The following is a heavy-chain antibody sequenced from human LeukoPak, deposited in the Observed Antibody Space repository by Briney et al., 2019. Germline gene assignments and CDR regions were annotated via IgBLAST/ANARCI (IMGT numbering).Heavy chain of an antibody. CDR3: ARRAEGGESFDY. CDR2: INHSGST. D-gene: IGHD3-10*01. CDR1: GGSFSGYY. V-gene: IGHV4-34*01. Sequence: PSETLSLTCAVYGGSFSGYYWSWIRQPPGKGLEWIGEINHSGSTNYNPSLKSRVTISVDTSKNQFSPKLSSVTAADTAVYYCARRAEGGESFDYWGQGTLVTVSS. J-gene: IGHJ4*02.